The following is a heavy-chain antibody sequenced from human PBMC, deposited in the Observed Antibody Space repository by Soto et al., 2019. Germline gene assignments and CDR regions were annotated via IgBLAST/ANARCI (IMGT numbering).Heavy chain of an antibody. Sequence: ASVKVSCKASGGSLSTNPISWVRQAPGQGLEWMGGTGSGTGPGNHAQKFQGRLTVTADKSTSTVYMELTNLSSEDTAVYYCARRDSGGFYRFFDPWGQGMLVTVSS. D-gene: IGHD2-15*01. CDR3: ARRDSGGFYRFFDP. V-gene: IGHV1-69*06. CDR1: GGSLSTNP. CDR2: TGSGTGPG. J-gene: IGHJ5*02.